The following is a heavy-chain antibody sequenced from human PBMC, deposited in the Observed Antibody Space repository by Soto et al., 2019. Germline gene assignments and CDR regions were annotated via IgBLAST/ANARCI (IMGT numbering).Heavy chain of an antibody. CDR3: AHTVGIRIFGVVIKGANWFDP. Sequence: SGPTLVNPTQTLTLTCTFSGFSLSTSGVGVGWIRQPPGKALEWLGHTYWDDDKRYSPSLKSRLTITKDSSKNQVVLTMTNMDPVDTATYYCAHTVGIRIFGVVIKGANWFDPWGQGTLVTVSS. CDR1: GFSLSTSGVG. V-gene: IGHV2-5*02. CDR2: TYWDDDK. D-gene: IGHD3-3*01. J-gene: IGHJ5*02.